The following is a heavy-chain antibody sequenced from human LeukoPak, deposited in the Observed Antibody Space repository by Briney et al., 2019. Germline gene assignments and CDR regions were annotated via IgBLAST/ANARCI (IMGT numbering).Heavy chain of an antibody. J-gene: IGHJ6*04. CDR3: AKGVFLWFGELSMDV. CDR2: ISGSGGST. D-gene: IGHD3-10*01. Sequence: GGSLRLSCAASGFTFSSYAMSWVRQAPGKGLEWVSAISGSGGSTYYADSVKGRFTISRDNSKNTLYLQMNSLRAEDTAVYYCAKGVFLWFGELSMDVWGKGTTVTVSS. V-gene: IGHV3-23*01. CDR1: GFTFSSYA.